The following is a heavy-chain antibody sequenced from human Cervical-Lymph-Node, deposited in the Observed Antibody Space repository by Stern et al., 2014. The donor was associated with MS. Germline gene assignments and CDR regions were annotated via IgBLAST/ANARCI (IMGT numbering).Heavy chain of an antibody. CDR3: AKDSSSGWTSDGGYFDY. D-gene: IGHD6-19*01. CDR2: ISWNSGSI. J-gene: IGHJ4*02. Sequence: EVQLVESGGGLVQPGRSLRLSCAASGFTFDDYAMHWVRQAPGKGLEWVSGISWNSGSIGYADSVKDRFTISRDNAKNSLYLQMNSLRAEDTALYYCAKDSSSGWTSDGGYFDYWGQGTLVTVSS. CDR1: GFTFDDYA. V-gene: IGHV3-9*01.